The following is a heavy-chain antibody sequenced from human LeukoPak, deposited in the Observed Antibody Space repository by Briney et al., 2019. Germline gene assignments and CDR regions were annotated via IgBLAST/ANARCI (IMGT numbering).Heavy chain of an antibody. J-gene: IGHJ4*02. D-gene: IGHD2-8*01. CDR2: IYYSGGT. Sequence: SETLSLTCTVSGGSISSYYWSWIRQPPGKGLEWIGYIYYSGGTNYNPSLKSRVTISVDASKNQFSLKLSSVTAADTAVYYCARSLMVYAQFDYWGQGTLVTVSS. V-gene: IGHV4-59*01. CDR1: GGSISSYY. CDR3: ARSLMVYAQFDY.